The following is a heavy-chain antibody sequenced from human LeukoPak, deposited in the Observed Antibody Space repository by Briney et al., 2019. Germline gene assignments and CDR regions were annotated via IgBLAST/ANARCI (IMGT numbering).Heavy chain of an antibody. D-gene: IGHD5-12*01. CDR2: IIPILGIA. Sequence: ASVKVSCKASGGTFSSYAISWVRQAPGQGLEWMVRIIPILGIANYAQKFQGRVTITADKSTSTAYKELSSLRSEDTAVYYCASANSGYDYRDYWGQGTLVTVSS. CDR1: GGTFSSYA. CDR3: ASANSGYDYRDY. V-gene: IGHV1-69*04. J-gene: IGHJ4*02.